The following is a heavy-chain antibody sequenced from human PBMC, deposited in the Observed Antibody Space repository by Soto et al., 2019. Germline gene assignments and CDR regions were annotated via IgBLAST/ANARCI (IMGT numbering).Heavy chain of an antibody. V-gene: IGHV1-69*12. D-gene: IGHD6-13*01. CDR3: ARETAAPGTFREDASDI. J-gene: IGHJ3*02. CDR1: GDTFSNYV. CDR2: IVPIFRTA. Sequence: QVQLVQSGAEVKKPGSSVKVACKVSGDTFSNYVINWVRQAPGQGREWMGAIVPIFRTANYAQKFQGRVTITADEFTITAYMELSGLRSDDTATYYCARETAAPGTFREDASDIWGQGTLVTVSS.